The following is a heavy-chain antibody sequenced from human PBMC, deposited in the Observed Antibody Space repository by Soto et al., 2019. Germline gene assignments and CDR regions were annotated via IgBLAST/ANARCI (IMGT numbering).Heavy chain of an antibody. D-gene: IGHD2-15*01. CDR1: GFTFSSYS. CDR2: ISNSGTIT. Sequence: HPGGSLRLSCAASGFTFSSYSMNWVRQAPGKGLEWVSYISNSGTITYYADSVKGRFTISRDNAKNSLYLQMNSLRAEDTAVYYCARAPGYCSGGSCYYRFDYWGQGTLVTVSS. CDR3: ARAPGYCSGGSCYYRFDY. J-gene: IGHJ4*02. V-gene: IGHV3-48*01.